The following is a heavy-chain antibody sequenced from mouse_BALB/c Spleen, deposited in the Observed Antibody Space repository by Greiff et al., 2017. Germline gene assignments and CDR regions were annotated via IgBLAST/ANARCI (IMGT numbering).Heavy chain of an antibody. CDR2: ISDGGSYT. J-gene: IGHJ4*01. CDR3: ARDEGYDYAMDY. V-gene: IGHV5-4*02. Sequence: EVQLKESGGGLVKPGGSLKLSCAASGFTFSDYYMYWVRQTPEKRLEWVATISDGGSYTYYPDSVKGRFTISRDNAKNNLYLQMSSLKSEDTAMYYCARDEGYDYAMDYWGQGTSVTVSS. CDR1: GFTFSDYY. D-gene: IGHD2-14*01.